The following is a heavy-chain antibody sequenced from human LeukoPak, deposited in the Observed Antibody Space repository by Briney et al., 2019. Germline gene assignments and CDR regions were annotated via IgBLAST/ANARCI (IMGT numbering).Heavy chain of an antibody. CDR3: AKRPGSRALNWFDP. CDR2: ISGSGGST. D-gene: IGHD3-10*01. CDR1: GFTFSSYA. Sequence: GGSLRLSCAASGFTFSSYAMSWVRQAPGKGLEWVSAISGSGGSTYYADSVTGRFTISRDNSKNTLYLQMNSLRAEDTAVYYFAKRPGSRALNWFDPWGQGTLVTVSS. J-gene: IGHJ5*02. V-gene: IGHV3-23*01.